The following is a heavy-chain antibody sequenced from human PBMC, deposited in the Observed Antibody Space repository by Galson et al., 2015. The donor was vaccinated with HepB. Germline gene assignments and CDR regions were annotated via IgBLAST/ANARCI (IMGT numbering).Heavy chain of an antibody. D-gene: IGHD3-22*01. CDR3: ARIQFIITIIEVETCYFDY. CDR1: GFTFSGHA. V-gene: IGHV3-23*01. Sequence: SLRLSCAASGFTFSGHAMGWVRLAPGKGLEWVSTISGSGGSTYYADSVKGRFTISRDNSKNTLYLQMNSLSAEDTAVYYCARIQFIITIIEVETCYFDYWGQGTLVTVSS. CDR2: ISGSGGST. J-gene: IGHJ4*02.